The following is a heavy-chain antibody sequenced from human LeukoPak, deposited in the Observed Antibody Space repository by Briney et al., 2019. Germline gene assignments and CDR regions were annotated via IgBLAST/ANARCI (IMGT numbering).Heavy chain of an antibody. CDR3: VREYSSSSGRAFDI. CDR2: ISTDGSST. J-gene: IGHJ3*02. Sequence: GGSLRLSCAASGSTFSSYWMHWVRQAPGKGLVWVSRISTDGSSTNSADSVKGRFTISRDNAKNTLYLQMNSLRAEDTAVYYCVREYSSSSGRAFDIWGQGTMVTVSP. CDR1: GSTFSSYW. D-gene: IGHD6-6*01. V-gene: IGHV3-74*01.